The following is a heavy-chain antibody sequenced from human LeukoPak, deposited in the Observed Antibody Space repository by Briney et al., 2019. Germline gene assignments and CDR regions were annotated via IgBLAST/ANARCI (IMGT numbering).Heavy chain of an antibody. CDR1: GFTFSNYW. V-gene: IGHV3-7*01. CDR3: ASGQQLGY. CDR2: IKQDGSEK. Sequence: GGSLRLSCAASGFTFSNYWIRWVRQAPGKGLEWVANIKQDGSEKYYVDSVKGRFTISRDNAKNSLYLQMNSLRAEDTAVYYCASGQQLGYWGQGTLVTVSS. J-gene: IGHJ4*02. D-gene: IGHD6-6*01.